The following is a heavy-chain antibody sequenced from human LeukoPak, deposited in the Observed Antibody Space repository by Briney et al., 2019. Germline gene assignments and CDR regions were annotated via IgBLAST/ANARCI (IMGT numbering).Heavy chain of an antibody. CDR3: ARGPAYYYYYMDV. CDR1: GGSFSGYY. J-gene: IGHJ6*03. CDR2: INHSGST. V-gene: IGHV4-34*01. Sequence: SETLSVTCAVYGGSFSGYYWSWIRQPPGKGLEWIGEINHSGSTNYNPSLKSRVTISVDTSKNQFSLKLSSVTAADTAVYYCARGPAYYYYYMDVWGKGTTVTVSS.